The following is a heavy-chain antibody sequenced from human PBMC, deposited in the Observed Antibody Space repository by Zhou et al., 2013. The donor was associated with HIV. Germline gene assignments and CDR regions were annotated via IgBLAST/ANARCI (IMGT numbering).Heavy chain of an antibody. CDR3: ARGDPITMVRGAPSDY. CDR1: GYTFTSYY. V-gene: IGHV1-46*01. D-gene: IGHD3-10*01. Sequence: QVQLVQSGAEVKKPGASVKVSCKASGYTFTSYYMHWVRQAPGQGLEWMGIINPSGGSTSYAQKFQGRVTMTRDTSTSTVYMELSSLRSEDTAVYYCARGDPITMVRGAPSDYWGQGTLVTVSS. CDR2: INPSGGST. J-gene: IGHJ4*02.